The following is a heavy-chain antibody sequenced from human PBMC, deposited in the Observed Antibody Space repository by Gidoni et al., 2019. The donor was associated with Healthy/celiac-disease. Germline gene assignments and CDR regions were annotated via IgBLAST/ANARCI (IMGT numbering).Heavy chain of an antibody. Sequence: QVQLVESGGGVVQPGRSLRLSCVASGFIFSSYGMHWVRQAPGKGLEWVAMISYDGSNKYFADSVKGRFTISRDNPKNTLYLQMNSLRAEDTAVYYCAKVLFRYSLSFDYWGQGTLVTVSS. CDR1: GFIFSSYG. D-gene: IGHD5-18*01. CDR2: ISYDGSNK. J-gene: IGHJ4*02. CDR3: AKVLFRYSLSFDY. V-gene: IGHV3-30*18.